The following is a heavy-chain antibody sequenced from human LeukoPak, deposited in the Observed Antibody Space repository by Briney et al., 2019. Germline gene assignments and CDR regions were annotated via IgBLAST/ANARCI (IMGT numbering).Heavy chain of an antibody. J-gene: IGHJ4*02. Sequence: GGSLRLSCAASGFTVSTNYMSWVRQAPGKGLEWVSVIYSGGTTYYADSVKGRFTISRDNSKNTLYLQMNSLRAEDTAVYYCARLYCSGGNCYRFDYWGQGTLVTVSS. CDR3: ARLYCSGGNCYRFDY. V-gene: IGHV3-53*01. CDR1: GFTVSTNY. CDR2: IYSGGTT. D-gene: IGHD2-15*01.